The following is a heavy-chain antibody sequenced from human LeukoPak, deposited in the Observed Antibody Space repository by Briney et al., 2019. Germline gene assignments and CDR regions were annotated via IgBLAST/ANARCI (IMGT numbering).Heavy chain of an antibody. V-gene: IGHV4-38-2*02. Sequence: SETLSLTCTVSGYSISSGYYWGWIRQPPGKGLEWIGSIEHSGSTFFNPSLKSRVTISVDTSKNQFSLKLSSVTAADTAVYYCAGGGYSYGFGYYYYYMDVWGKGTTVTVSS. CDR3: AGGGYSYGFGYYYYYMDV. D-gene: IGHD5-18*01. J-gene: IGHJ6*03. CDR2: IEHSGST. CDR1: GYSISSGYY.